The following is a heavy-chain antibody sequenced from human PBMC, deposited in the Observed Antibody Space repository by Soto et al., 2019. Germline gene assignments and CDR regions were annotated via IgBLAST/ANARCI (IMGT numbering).Heavy chain of an antibody. CDR1: GGSISSYY. CDR2: IYYSGST. D-gene: IGHD1-1*01. V-gene: IGHV4-59*01. CDR3: ARETVPERVGYYYYGMDV. J-gene: IGHJ6*02. Sequence: PSETLCLTCTVSGGSISSYYWSWIRQPPGKGLEWIGYIYYSGSTNYNPSLKSRVTISVDTSKNQFSLKLSSVTAADTAVYYCARETVPERVGYYYYGMDVWGQGTTVTVSS.